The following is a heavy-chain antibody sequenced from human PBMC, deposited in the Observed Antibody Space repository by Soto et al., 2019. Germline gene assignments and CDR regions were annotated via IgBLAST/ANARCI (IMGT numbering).Heavy chain of an antibody. CDR2: ISYDGSNK. J-gene: IGHJ6*02. CDR1: GFTFSSYA. D-gene: IGHD3-10*01. V-gene: IGHV3-30-3*01. Sequence: GGSLRLSCAASGFTFSSYAMHWVRQAPGKGLEWVAVISYDGSNKYYADSVKGRFTISRDNSKNTLYLQMNSLRAEDTAVYYCARDLYYYGSGTSYYGMDVWGQGTTVTVSS. CDR3: ARDLYYYGSGTSYYGMDV.